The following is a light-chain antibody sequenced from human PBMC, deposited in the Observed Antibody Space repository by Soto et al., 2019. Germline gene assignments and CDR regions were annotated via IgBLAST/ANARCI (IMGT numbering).Light chain of an antibody. Sequence: QSFLTQPPSASGTPGQRVAFACSGSSSNIGANTVNWYQQFPGAAPKLLIYSHSQRPSGVPDRFSGSKSGTSASLAISGLQSDDEADYYCAAWDDSLNGYVFGTGTKVTVL. J-gene: IGLJ1*01. CDR2: SHS. CDR1: SSNIGANT. CDR3: AAWDDSLNGYV. V-gene: IGLV1-44*01.